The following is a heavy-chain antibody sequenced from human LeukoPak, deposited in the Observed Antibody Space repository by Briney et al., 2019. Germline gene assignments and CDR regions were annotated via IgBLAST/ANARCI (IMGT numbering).Heavy chain of an antibody. CDR2: IIPIFGTA. J-gene: IGHJ6*03. V-gene: IGHV1-69*13. D-gene: IGHD6-6*01. CDR3: ARDEEYSSFRRRGYCYYYMDV. Sequence: GASVKVSCKASGGTFSSYAISWVRQAPGQGLEWMGGIIPIFGTANYAQKFQGRVTITADESTSTAYMELSSLRSEDTAVYYCARDEEYSSFRRRGYCYYYMDVWGKGTTVTVSS. CDR1: GGTFSSYA.